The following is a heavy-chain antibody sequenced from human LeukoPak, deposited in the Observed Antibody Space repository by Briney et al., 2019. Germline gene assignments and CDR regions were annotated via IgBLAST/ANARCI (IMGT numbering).Heavy chain of an antibody. CDR3: AREMFKLELDYYYYMDV. Sequence: GASVKVSCKASGYTFTGYYMHWVRQAPGQGREWMGRINPNSGGTNYAQKFQGRVTMTRDTSISTAYMELSRLRSDDTAVYYCAREMFKLELDYYYYMDVWGKGTTVTVSS. CDR1: GYTFTGYY. CDR2: INPNSGGT. V-gene: IGHV1-2*06. D-gene: IGHD1-7*01. J-gene: IGHJ6*03.